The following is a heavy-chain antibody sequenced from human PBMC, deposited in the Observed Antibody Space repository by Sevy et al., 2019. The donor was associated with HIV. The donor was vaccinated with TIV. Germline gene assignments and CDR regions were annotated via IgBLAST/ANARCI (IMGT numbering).Heavy chain of an antibody. V-gene: IGHV3-23*01. CDR2: VSVTGRST. Sequence: ESLKISCAASGFTFSSYAMNWVRQAPGKGLDWVSSVSVTGRSTYYADSVEGRFTISRDNSKSTLYLQMNSLRADDTAVYYCAKGYCSGGSCPRDYYYYGMDVWGQGTTVTVSS. D-gene: IGHD2-15*01. CDR3: AKGYCSGGSCPRDYYYYGMDV. J-gene: IGHJ6*02. CDR1: GFTFSSYA.